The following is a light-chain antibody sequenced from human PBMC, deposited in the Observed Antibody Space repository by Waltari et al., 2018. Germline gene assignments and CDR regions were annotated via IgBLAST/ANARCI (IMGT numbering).Light chain of an antibody. CDR3: MQALQTPRT. CDR1: QSLLHSNGYNY. J-gene: IGKJ2*01. V-gene: IGKV2-28*01. CDR2: LLS. Sequence: EIVVTQSPLSLPVTPGEPASISCRSSQSLLHSNGYNYLDWYLQKPGQSPRLLIYLLSTRVSGVPDRFSGSGSGTDFTMKINRVEAEDVGVYYCMQALQTPRTFGQGTKLEIK.